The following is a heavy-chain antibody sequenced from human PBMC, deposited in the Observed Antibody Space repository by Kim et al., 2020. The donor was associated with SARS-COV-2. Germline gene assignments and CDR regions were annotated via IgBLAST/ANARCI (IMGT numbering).Heavy chain of an antibody. J-gene: IGHJ6*02. D-gene: IGHD3-22*01. CDR3: AGLDAPTYYSDSEIYYYPPGV. CDR1: GFTFSSYA. CDR2: IYSDGAYT. V-gene: IGHV3-23*03. Sequence: GGSLRLSCAASGFTFSSYAMNWVRQAPGKGLEWVSVIYSDGAYTSYADSVKGRFTISRDNSKNTLYLQMDSLRAEDTAVYYCAGLDAPTYYSDSEIYYYPPGVWGQGTTVTVSS.